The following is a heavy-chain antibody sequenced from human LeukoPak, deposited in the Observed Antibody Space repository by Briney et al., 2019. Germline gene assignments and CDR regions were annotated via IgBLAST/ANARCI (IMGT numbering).Heavy chain of an antibody. CDR2: ISGSGGST. V-gene: IGHV3-23*01. Sequence: GGSLRLSCAASGFTFSSYAMSWVRQAPGKGLEWVSAISGSGGSTYYSDSVKGRFTISRDNSKNTLYLQMNSLRAEDTAVYYCAKEAWVYYYDSSGYYPYYFDYWGQGTLVTVSS. CDR3: AKEAWVYYYDSSGYYPYYFDY. J-gene: IGHJ4*02. D-gene: IGHD3-22*01. CDR1: GFTFSSYA.